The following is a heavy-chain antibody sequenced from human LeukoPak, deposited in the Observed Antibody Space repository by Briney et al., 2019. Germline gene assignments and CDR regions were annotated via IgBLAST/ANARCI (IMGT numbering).Heavy chain of an antibody. J-gene: IGHJ6*02. CDR2: IRYDGSNK. D-gene: IGHD6-13*01. Sequence: GSLRLSCAASGFTFSSYGMHWVRQAPGKGLEWVAFIRYDGSNKYYADSVKGRFTISRDNSKNTLYLQMNSLRAEDTAVYYCASGRQQLAHYGMDVWGQGTTVTVSS. CDR1: GFTFSSYG. CDR3: ASGRQQLAHYGMDV. V-gene: IGHV3-30*02.